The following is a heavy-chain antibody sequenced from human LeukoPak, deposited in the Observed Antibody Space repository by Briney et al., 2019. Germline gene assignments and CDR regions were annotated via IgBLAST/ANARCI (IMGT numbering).Heavy chain of an antibody. V-gene: IGHV3-7*01. J-gene: IGHJ4*02. CDR3: ARDSGRFRLDY. D-gene: IGHD6-19*01. CDR2: IKEDGSEK. Sequence: GGSLRLSCAAPGFTFSSSWMSWVRQAPGKGLELVASIKEDGSEKYYVDSVKGRFTVSRGNAKKSLYVQMNSLRVEDTAVYYCARDSGRFRLDYWGQGILVTVSS. CDR1: GFTFSSSW.